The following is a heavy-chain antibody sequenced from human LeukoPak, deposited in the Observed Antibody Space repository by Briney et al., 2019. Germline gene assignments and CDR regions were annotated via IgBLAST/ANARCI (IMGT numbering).Heavy chain of an antibody. CDR1: GFTFSSYW. Sequence: GGSLRLSCAASGFTFSSYWMSWVRQAPGKGLEWVANIKQDGSEKYYVDSVKGRFTISRDNAKNSLYLQMNSLRAEDTAVYYCARARAPGWFGDSDYYYTDVWGKGTTVTVSS. D-gene: IGHD3-10*01. CDR2: IKQDGSEK. J-gene: IGHJ6*03. V-gene: IGHV3-7*01. CDR3: ARARAPGWFGDSDYYYTDV.